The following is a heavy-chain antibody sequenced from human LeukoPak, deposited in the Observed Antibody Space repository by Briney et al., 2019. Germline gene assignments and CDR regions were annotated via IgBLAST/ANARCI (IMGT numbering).Heavy chain of an antibody. J-gene: IGHJ6*03. CDR3: ARGGLSYYYMDV. CDR1: GGSIRSDY. CDR2: MCYSGST. Sequence: SETLSLTCTVSGGSIRSDYWSWIRQPPGKGLEWIGYMCYSGSTKYNPSLKSRATISVDTSKNQFSLKLSSVTAADTAVYFCARGGLSYYYMDVWGKGTTVTVSS. V-gene: IGHV4-59*01.